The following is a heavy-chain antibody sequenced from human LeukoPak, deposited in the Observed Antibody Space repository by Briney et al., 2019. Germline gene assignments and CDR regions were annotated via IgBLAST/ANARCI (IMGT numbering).Heavy chain of an antibody. J-gene: IGHJ6*02. CDR1: GYTFTSYG. V-gene: IGHV1-18*01. Sequence: ASVRVSCKASGYTFTSYGISWVRQAPGQGLEWMEWISAFNGDTKYPQKLQGRVTMTTEPSTNTAFMELRSLRSDDTAVYYCARELLVATSPYGMAVWGQGTTVTVSS. CDR3: ARELLVATSPYGMAV. D-gene: IGHD2-15*01. CDR2: ISAFNGDT.